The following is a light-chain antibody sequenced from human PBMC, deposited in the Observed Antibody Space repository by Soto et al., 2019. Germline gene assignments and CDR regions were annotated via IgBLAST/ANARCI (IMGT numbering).Light chain of an antibody. Sequence: QSALTQPPSASGSPGQSVTISCTGTSSDVGAYIFVSWYQQHPGKAPKLMVYDVNRRPPGVPDRFFGSKSGNTASLTVSGLQAEDEADYYCSSYTSDSTLVFGGGTKVTVL. V-gene: IGLV2-8*01. CDR2: DVN. J-gene: IGLJ3*02. CDR1: SSDVGAYIF. CDR3: SSYTSDSTLV.